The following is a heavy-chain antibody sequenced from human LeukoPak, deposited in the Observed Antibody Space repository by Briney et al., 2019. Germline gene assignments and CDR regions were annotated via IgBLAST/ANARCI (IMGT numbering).Heavy chain of an antibody. CDR3: GRYCNGGDCYSGYDY. Sequence: GGSLRLSCAASGFTFNKYALHWVRQAPGKGLEYVSAISTSGDSTYYANSVKGRFTISRDNSKNTLYLQMGSLRAEDMAVYYCGRYCNGGDCYSGYDYWGQGTLVTVSS. CDR1: GFTFNKYA. J-gene: IGHJ4*02. CDR2: ISTSGDST. D-gene: IGHD2-15*01. V-gene: IGHV3-64*01.